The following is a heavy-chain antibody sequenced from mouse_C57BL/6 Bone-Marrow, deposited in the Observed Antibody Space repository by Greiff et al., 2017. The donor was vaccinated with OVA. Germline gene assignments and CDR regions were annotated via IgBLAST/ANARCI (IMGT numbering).Heavy chain of an antibody. CDR2: IWGDGST. J-gene: IGHJ4*01. V-gene: IGHV2-3*01. Sequence: QVQLQQSGPGLVAPSQSLSITCTVSGFSLTSYGVSWVRQPPGKGLEWLGVIWGDGSTNYHSALLSRLRISKDNSKSQVFLQLNSLQTDDTATYYCAKDSPYDYDENYAMDYWGQGTSVTVSS. CDR1: GFSLTSYG. CDR3: AKDSPYDYDENYAMDY. D-gene: IGHD2-4*01.